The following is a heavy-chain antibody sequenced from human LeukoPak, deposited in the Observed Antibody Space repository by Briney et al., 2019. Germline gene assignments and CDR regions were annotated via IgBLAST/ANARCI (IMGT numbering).Heavy chain of an antibody. CDR2: IYYSGST. CDR3: ARGSIPTLLGGYVTFDP. Sequence: SETLSLXCTVSGGSISSYYWSWIRQPPGKGLKWIGYIYYSGSTNYNASLKSRVPISVDTSKNQFSLKLSSVTAADMAVYYCARGSIPTLLGGYVTFDPWGQGTLVAVSS. J-gene: IGHJ5*02. D-gene: IGHD5-12*01. CDR1: GGSISSYY. V-gene: IGHV4-59*01.